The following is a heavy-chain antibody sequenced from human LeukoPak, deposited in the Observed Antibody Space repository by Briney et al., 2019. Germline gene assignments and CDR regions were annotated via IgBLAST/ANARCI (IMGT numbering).Heavy chain of an antibody. V-gene: IGHV3-23*01. CDR3: AKDLGGGADY. D-gene: IGHD1-26*01. CDR2: ISGTGCST. CDR1: GFTFSSYA. Sequence: PGGSLRLSCAASGFTFSSYAMSWVRQAPGKGLEWVSAISGTGCSTYYAASVQGRFTISSDNSKNTLYLQMNSLRAEDTAVYYCAKDLGGGADYWGQGTLVTVSS. J-gene: IGHJ4*02.